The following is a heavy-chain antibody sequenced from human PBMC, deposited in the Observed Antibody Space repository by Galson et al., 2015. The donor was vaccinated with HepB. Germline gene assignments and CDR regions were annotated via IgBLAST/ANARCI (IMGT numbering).Heavy chain of an antibody. CDR2: INGAGDDK. J-gene: IGHJ6*02. Sequence: SLRLSCAASGFKFGDYTMHWVRQVPGKGLEWLCLINGAGDDKWYAGSVKGRFTISRDNTKKSLYLQMKSLRSEDTAVYYCAKDTRDITEYDEFWRGYFDVWGRGTTVTVSS. D-gene: IGHD3-3*01. CDR3: AKDTRDITEYDEFWRGYFDV. V-gene: IGHV3-43*01. CDR1: GFKFGDYT.